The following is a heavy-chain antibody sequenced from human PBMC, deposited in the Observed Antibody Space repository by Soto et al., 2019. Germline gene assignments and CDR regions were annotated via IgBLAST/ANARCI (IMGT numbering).Heavy chain of an antibody. D-gene: IGHD6-19*01. J-gene: IGHJ4*02. CDR1: GFTFSSYA. Sequence: GGSLRLSCAASGFTFSSYAMSWVRQAPGKGLEWVSAISGSGGSTYYADSVKGRFTISRDNSKNTLYLQMNSLRAEDTAVYYCAKDFLASGGSGQSVEYYFDYWGQGTLVTVSS. CDR2: ISGSGGST. V-gene: IGHV3-23*01. CDR3: AKDFLASGGSGQSVEYYFDY.